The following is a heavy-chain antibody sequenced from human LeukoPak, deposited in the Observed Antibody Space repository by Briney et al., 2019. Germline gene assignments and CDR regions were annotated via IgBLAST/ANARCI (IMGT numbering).Heavy chain of an antibody. CDR1: GFTFSSYA. J-gene: IGHJ4*02. CDR2: ISYDGSNK. Sequence: GGSLRLSCAASGFTFSSYAMHWVRQAPGKGLEWVAVISYDGSNKYYADSVKGRFTISRDNSKNTLYLQMNSLRAEDTAVYYCASFCGGDCLFHWGQGTLATVSS. CDR3: ASFCGGDCLFH. D-gene: IGHD2-21*02. V-gene: IGHV3-30-3*01.